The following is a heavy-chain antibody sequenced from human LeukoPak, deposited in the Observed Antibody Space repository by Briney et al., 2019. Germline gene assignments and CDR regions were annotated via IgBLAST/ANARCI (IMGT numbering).Heavy chain of an antibody. D-gene: IGHD2-15*01. Sequence: GGSLRLSCAASGFTFSNYVMYWVRQAPGKGLEWVAVISYDGSNKYYADSVKGRFTISRDNSKNTLYLQMNSLRAEDTAVYYCARDCGGGSCYGPYDAFDIWGQGTMVTVSS. CDR2: ISYDGSNK. J-gene: IGHJ3*02. V-gene: IGHV3-30-3*01. CDR1: GFTFSNYV. CDR3: ARDCGGGSCYGPYDAFDI.